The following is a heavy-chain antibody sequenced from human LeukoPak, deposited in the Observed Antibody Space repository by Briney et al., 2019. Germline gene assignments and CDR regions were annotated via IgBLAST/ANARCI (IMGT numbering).Heavy chain of an antibody. CDR2: IYHSGRT. CDR1: GGSISSGGYS. CDR3: ASTRGDYYYGMDV. V-gene: IGHV4-30-2*01. J-gene: IGHJ6*02. Sequence: SETLSLTCAVSGGSISSGGYSWSWIRQPPGKGLEWIVYIYHSGRTYYNPSLKSRVSISVDRSKNQFSLKLSSVTAADRAVYYCASTRGDYYYGMDVWGQGTMVTVSS.